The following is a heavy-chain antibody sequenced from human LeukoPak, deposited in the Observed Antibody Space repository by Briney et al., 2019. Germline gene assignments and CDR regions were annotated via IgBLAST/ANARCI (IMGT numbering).Heavy chain of an antibody. CDR2: IKQDGSQR. D-gene: IGHD6-6*01. CDR3: ARRGGSSSRRSPIDY. CDR1: GFTFSDYW. V-gene: IGHV3-7*01. Sequence: GGSLRLSCTASGFTFSDYWMTWVRQAPGKGPDWLANIKQDGSQRYYVDSVRGRFTISRDNAKNSLFLQMNGLRAEDTAVYYCARRGGSSSRRSPIDYWGQGTLVTVSS. J-gene: IGHJ4*02.